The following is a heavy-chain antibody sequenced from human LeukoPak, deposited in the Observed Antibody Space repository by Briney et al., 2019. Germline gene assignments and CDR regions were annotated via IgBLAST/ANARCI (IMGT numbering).Heavy chain of an antibody. CDR1: GFTFNNYD. CDR3: SRSVHCSGGRCYLDFLL. Sequence: GGSLRLSCAASGFTFNNYDVHWVRHATRKGLEWVAAIGTEGDTYYPDSVKGRFTISRKNSKNSLFLQMDNLRAGDSAVYYCSRSVHCSGGRCYLDFLLWGQGTLVTVSS. J-gene: IGHJ1*01. V-gene: IGHV3-13*01. CDR2: IGTEGDT. D-gene: IGHD2-15*01.